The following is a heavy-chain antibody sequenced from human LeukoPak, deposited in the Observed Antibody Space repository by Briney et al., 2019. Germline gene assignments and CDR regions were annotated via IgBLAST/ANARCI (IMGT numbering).Heavy chain of an antibody. Sequence: GGSLRLSCTASGFTFNYYAMSWVRQAPGKGLEWVSAISGSGGSTNYADSVKGRFTISRDNSKNTLYLQMSSLSAEDTAVYYGAKDGGVGGGDYWGQGTLVTVSS. CDR1: GFTFNYYA. CDR2: ISGSGGST. V-gene: IGHV3-23*01. CDR3: AKDGGVGGGDY. J-gene: IGHJ4*02. D-gene: IGHD3-16*01.